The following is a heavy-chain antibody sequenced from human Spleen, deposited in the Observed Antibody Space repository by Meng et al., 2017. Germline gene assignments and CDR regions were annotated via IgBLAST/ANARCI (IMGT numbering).Heavy chain of an antibody. J-gene: IGHJ4*02. CDR2: IYYSGST. V-gene: IGHV4-31*03. CDR3: ARDPHDYGGNVRFDY. Sequence: QGQLPESGPGLVKPSETLSLTCPVSGGSISSGGYYWSWIRQHPGKGLEWIGYIYYSGSTYYNPSLKSRVTISVDTSKNQFSLKLSSVTAADTAVYYCARDPHDYGGNVRFDYWGQGTLVTVSS. D-gene: IGHD4-23*01. CDR1: GGSISSGGYY.